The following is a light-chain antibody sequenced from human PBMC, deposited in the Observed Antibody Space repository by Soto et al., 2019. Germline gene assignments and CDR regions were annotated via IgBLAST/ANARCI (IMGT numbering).Light chain of an antibody. CDR2: DVN. J-gene: IGLJ3*02. CDR1: SSDVGAYNY. CDR3: CSYAGTYTV. Sequence: QSVLTQPRSVSGSPGQSVTISCTGASSDVGAYNYVSWYQQHPGKAPKLMIYDVNKRPSGVPDRFSGSKSGNTASLTISGLQAEDEADYYGCSYAGTYTVFGGGTKLTVL. V-gene: IGLV2-11*01.